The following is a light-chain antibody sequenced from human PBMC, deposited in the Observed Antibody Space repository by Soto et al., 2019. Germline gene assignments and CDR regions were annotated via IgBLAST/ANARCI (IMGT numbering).Light chain of an antibody. CDR3: QQDDSWPSLP. CDR1: QSVRSN. Sequence: EIVLTQSPATLSASPGERATLSCRASQSVRSNLAWYQQNPGQAPRLLIYAASTRATGIPARFSGSGSGTEFTLTISSLQSEDFAVYYCQQDDSWPSLPFGQGTRLEIK. CDR2: AAS. V-gene: IGKV3-15*01. J-gene: IGKJ5*01.